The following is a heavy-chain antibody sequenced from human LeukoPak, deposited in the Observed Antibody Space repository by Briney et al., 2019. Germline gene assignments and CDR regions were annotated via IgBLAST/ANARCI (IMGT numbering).Heavy chain of an antibody. J-gene: IGHJ4*02. Sequence: GASVKVSCKASGYTCTSYGISWVRQAPGQGLEWMGLISAYNGNTNYAQKLQGRVTMTTDTSTSTAYMELRSLRSDDTAVYYCARDACSSTSCYEGVTSDYWGQGTLVTVSS. V-gene: IGHV1-18*01. CDR3: ARDACSSTSCYEGVTSDY. CDR2: ISAYNGNT. CDR1: GYTCTSYG. D-gene: IGHD2-2*01.